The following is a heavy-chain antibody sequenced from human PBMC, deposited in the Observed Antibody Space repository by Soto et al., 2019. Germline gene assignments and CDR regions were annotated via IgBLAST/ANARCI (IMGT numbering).Heavy chain of an antibody. J-gene: IGHJ6*02. CDR1: GFTFSSYA. CDR3: ARDWASAYYDVWSGYQSYYRMDV. D-gene: IGHD3-3*01. Sequence: GGYLRLSCAAPGFTFSSYAMHWVRQAPGKGLEWVAVISYDGSNKYYADSVKGRFTISRDNSKNTLYLQMNSLRAEDTAVYYCARDWASAYYDVWSGYQSYYRMDVWGQGTTVTVSS. CDR2: ISYDGSNK. V-gene: IGHV3-30-3*01.